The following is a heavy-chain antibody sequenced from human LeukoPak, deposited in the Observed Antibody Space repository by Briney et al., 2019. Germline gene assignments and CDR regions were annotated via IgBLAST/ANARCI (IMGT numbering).Heavy chain of an antibody. D-gene: IGHD3-10*01. CDR1: GGTFSSYA. CDR2: IIPILSIA. J-gene: IGHJ3*02. Sequence: ASVTVSCTASGGTFSSYAISWVRQAPGQGLEGIGRIIPILSIANYAQKFQGRVTITADKSTSTAYMELSSLRSEDTAVYYCARDFDYGSGSYAFDIWGQGTMVTVSS. V-gene: IGHV1-69*04. CDR3: ARDFDYGSGSYAFDI.